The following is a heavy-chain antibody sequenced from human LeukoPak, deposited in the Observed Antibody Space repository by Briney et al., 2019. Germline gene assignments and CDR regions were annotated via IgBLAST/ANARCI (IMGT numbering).Heavy chain of an antibody. CDR3: ARTPYYYDSSGSYYFDY. Sequence: GASVKVSCKASGGTFSSYAISWVRRAPGQGLEWMGRIIPILGIANYAQKFQGRVTITADKSTSTAYMELSSLRSEDTAVYYCARTPYYYDSSGSYYFDYWGQGTLVTVSS. J-gene: IGHJ4*02. CDR2: IIPILGIA. D-gene: IGHD3-22*01. V-gene: IGHV1-69*04. CDR1: GGTFSSYA.